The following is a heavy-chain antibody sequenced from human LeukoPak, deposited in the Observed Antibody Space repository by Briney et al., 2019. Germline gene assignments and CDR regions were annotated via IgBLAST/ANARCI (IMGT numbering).Heavy chain of an antibody. J-gene: IGHJ6*03. CDR1: VGTFSSYA. Sequence: GASLKLSCKASVGTFSSYAISWVRQAPGQGLEWMGGIISIFGTANYAQKLQGRVTITTDESTSTAYMELSSLRSEDTAVYYCARGGRRYFDWLPPSDYYYMDVWGKRTTVTVSS. CDR2: IISIFGTA. D-gene: IGHD3-9*01. CDR3: ARGGRRYFDWLPPSDYYYMDV. V-gene: IGHV1-69*05.